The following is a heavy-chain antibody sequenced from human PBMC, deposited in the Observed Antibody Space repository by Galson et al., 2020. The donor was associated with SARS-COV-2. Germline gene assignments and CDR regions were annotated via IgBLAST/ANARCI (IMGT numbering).Heavy chain of an antibody. CDR3: AKLSTTVTAGGDYYFHF. CDR2: LSDSGDRT. Sequence: GGSLRLSCAASGFTFSRYDMSWVRQAPGKGLEWVSALSDSGDRTYYADSVKGRFTISRDNSKNTLHLQMNSLRADVTAVYYCAKLSTTVTAGGDYYFHFWGQGTLVTVSS. D-gene: IGHD4-17*01. J-gene: IGHJ4*02. V-gene: IGHV3-23*01. CDR1: GFTFSRYD.